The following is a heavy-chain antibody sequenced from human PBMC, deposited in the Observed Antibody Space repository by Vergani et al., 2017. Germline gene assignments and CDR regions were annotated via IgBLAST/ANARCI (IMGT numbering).Heavy chain of an antibody. J-gene: IGHJ5*02. V-gene: IGHV3-23*04. CDR1: GFTFSSYA. CDR3: AADYGDHGYDWGWFDP. D-gene: IGHD4-17*01. CDR2: VSGSGGST. Sequence: EVQLVESGGGLVKPGGSLRLSCAASGFTFSSYAMSWVRQAPGKGLEWVSAVSGSGGSTYYADSVKGRFTISRDNSKNTLYLQMNSLRAEDTAVYYCAADYGDHGYDWGWFDPWGQGTLVTVSS.